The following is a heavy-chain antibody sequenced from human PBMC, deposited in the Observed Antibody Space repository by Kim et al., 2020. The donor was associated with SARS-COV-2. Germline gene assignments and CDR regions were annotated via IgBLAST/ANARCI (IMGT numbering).Heavy chain of an antibody. D-gene: IGHD3-10*01. CDR3: ARATPVDYYGSGSYYRGSESIDY. V-gene: IGHV7-4-1*02. J-gene: IGHJ4*02. CDR1: GYTFTSYA. CDR2: INTNTGNP. Sequence: ASVKVSCKASGYTFTSYAMNWVRQAPGQGLEWMGWINTNTGNPTYAQGFTGRFVFSLDTSVSTAYLQISSLKAEDTAVYYCARATPVDYYGSGSYYRGSESIDYWGQGTLVTVSS.